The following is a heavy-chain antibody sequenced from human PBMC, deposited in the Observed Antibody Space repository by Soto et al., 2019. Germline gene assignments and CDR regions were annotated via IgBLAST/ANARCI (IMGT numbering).Heavy chain of an antibody. J-gene: IGHJ4*02. CDR3: ARASSVQLTRHQQY. V-gene: IGHV4-4*02. CDR1: GGSISSNHW. CDR2: IYENGGT. Sequence: SETLSLTCAVSGGSISSNHWWTWVRQPPGKGLEWIGDIYENGGTYYNPSLKSRVTISVDTSKNQFSLKLSSVTAADTAVYYCARASSVQLTRHQQYWGQGTLVTVSS. D-gene: IGHD1-1*01.